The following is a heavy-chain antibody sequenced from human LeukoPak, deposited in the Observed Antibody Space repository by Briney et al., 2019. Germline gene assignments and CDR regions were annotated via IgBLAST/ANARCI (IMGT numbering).Heavy chain of an antibody. D-gene: IGHD6-19*01. CDR1: GFTFSSYG. Sequence: GGSLRLSCAASGFTFSSYGMSWVRQAPGKGLEWVANIKQDGSEKYYVDSVKGRFTISRDNAKNSLYLQMNSLRAEDTAVYYCARDLGLAVADVFDYWGQGTLVTVSS. J-gene: IGHJ4*02. CDR3: ARDLGLAVADVFDY. V-gene: IGHV3-7*01. CDR2: IKQDGSEK.